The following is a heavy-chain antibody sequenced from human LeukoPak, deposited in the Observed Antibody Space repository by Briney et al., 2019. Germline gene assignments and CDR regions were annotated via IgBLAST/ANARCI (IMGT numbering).Heavy chain of an antibody. D-gene: IGHD2-2*01. J-gene: IGHJ6*02. CDR1: GGSFSGYY. Sequence: PSETLSLTCAVYGGSFSGYYWSWIRQPPGKGLEWIGEINLSGSTNYNPSLKSRVTISVDTSKNQFSLKLSSVTAADTAVYYCARAPIVVVPAAIYYYYGMDVWGQGTTVTVSS. CDR3: ARAPIVVVPAAIYYYYGMDV. CDR2: INLSGST. V-gene: IGHV4-34*01.